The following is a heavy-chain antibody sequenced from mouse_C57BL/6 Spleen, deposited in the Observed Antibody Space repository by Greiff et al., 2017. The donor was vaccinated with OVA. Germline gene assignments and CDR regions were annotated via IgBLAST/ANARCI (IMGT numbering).Heavy chain of an antibody. Sequence: EVQLVESGGGLVQPGGSLKLSCAASGFTFSDYGMAWVRQAPRKGPEWVAFISNLAYSIYYADTVTGRFTISRENAKNTLYLEMSSLRSEDTAMYYCARHANWGEFFDYWGQGTTLTVSS. CDR3: ARHANWGEFFDY. D-gene: IGHD4-1*01. V-gene: IGHV5-15*01. J-gene: IGHJ2*01. CDR1: GFTFSDYG. CDR2: ISNLAYSI.